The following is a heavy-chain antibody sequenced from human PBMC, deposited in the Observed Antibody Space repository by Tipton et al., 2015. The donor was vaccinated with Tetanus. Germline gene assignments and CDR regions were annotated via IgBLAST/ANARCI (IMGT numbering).Heavy chain of an antibody. J-gene: IGHJ4*02. D-gene: IGHD1-1*01. CDR1: GGSMSSGGHY. CDR3: ARDAGDSGH. CDR2: LTYSGRT. Sequence: TLSLTCIVSGGSMSSGGHYGAWVRQSPGQGLEWIGSLTYSGRTYYNPSLKSRLTISVDASKKQLSLKLTSVTAADTAVYYCARDAGDSGHWGPGTQVTVSS. V-gene: IGHV4-39*07.